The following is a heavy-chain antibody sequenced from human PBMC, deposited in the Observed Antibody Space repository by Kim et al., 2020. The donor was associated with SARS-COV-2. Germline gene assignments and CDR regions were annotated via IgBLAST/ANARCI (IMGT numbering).Heavy chain of an antibody. Sequence: STSTISYADSVKGRFTISRDNAKNSLYLQMNSLRDEDTAVYYGARDESGYWGQGTLVTVSS. D-gene: IGHD3-3*01. J-gene: IGHJ4*02. CDR3: ARDESGY. V-gene: IGHV3-48*02. CDR2: STSTI.